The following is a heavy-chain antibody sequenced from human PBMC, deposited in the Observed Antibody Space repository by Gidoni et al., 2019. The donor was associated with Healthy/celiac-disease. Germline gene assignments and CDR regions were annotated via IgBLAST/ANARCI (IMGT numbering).Heavy chain of an antibody. CDR1: GFTVRSNY. CDR3: ATGRSPPEPYYFDY. CDR2: IYGGGST. Sequence: EVQLVESGGGLVQPGGSLRLFCAASGFTVRSNYMRWFRQAPGKGLEWVSVIYGGGSTYYADSVKGRFTISRHNSKNTLYLQMNSLRAEDTAVYYCATGRSPPEPYYFDYWGQGTLVTVSS. D-gene: IGHD1-26*01. V-gene: IGHV3-53*04. J-gene: IGHJ4*02.